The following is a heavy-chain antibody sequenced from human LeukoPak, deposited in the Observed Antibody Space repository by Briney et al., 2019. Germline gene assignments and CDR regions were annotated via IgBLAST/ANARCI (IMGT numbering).Heavy chain of an antibody. CDR1: GYTFTSYD. CDR2: MNPNSGNT. D-gene: IGHD1-14*01. J-gene: IGHJ6*03. CDR3: ARVGPWVNPDYYYYYMDV. Sequence: ASVKVSCKASGYTFTSYDINWVRQATGQGLEWMGWMNPNSGNTGYAQKFQGRVTMTRNTSISTAYMELGSLRAEDTAVYYCARVGPWVNPDYYYYYMDVWGKGTTVTVSS. V-gene: IGHV1-8*01.